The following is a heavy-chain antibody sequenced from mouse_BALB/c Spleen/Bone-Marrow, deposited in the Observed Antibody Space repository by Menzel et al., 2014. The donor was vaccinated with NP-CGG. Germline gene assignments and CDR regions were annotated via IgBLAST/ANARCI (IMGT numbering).Heavy chain of an antibody. CDR2: IYPGNSDT. CDR1: GYSFTSYW. Sequence: VQLQQSGTVRARPGASVKMSCKASGYSFTSYWMHWVKQRPGQGLEWIGAIYPGNSDTSYNQKFKGKAKLTAVTSASTAYMELSSLTNEDSAVYYCTRGAYYDYSYYAMDYWGQGTSVTVSS. V-gene: IGHV1-5*01. J-gene: IGHJ4*01. D-gene: IGHD2-4*01. CDR3: TRGAYYDYSYYAMDY.